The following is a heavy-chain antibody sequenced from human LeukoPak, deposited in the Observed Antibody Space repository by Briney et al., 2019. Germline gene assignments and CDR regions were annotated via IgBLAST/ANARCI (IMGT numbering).Heavy chain of an antibody. CDR1: GGTFSIYA. CDR2: IIPILGIA. V-gene: IGHV1-69*04. J-gene: IGHJ4*02. CDR3: AIYDSNGYYYDFDY. Sequence: SVKVSFTASGGTFSIYAISWVRQAPGQGLEWMGRIIPILGIANYAQKFQGRVTITADKSTSTAYMELSSLRSEDTAVYYCAIYDSNGYYYDFDYWGQGTLVTVSS. D-gene: IGHD3-22*01.